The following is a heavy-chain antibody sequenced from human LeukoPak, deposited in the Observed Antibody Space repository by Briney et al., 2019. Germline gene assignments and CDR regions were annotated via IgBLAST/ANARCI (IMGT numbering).Heavy chain of an antibody. J-gene: IGHJ4*02. V-gene: IGHV4-34*01. CDR3: ARGREEVCSGGSCYPFDY. Sequence: SETLSLTCAVYGGSFSGYYWNWIRQPPGKGLEWIGEINHSGSTNYNPSLKSRVTISVDTSKNQLSLKLSSVTAADTAVYYCARGREEVCSGGSCYPFDYWGQGTLVTVSS. CDR2: INHSGST. CDR1: GGSFSGYY. D-gene: IGHD2-15*01.